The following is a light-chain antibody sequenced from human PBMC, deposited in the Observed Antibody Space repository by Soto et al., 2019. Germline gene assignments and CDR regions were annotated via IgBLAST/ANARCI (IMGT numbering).Light chain of an antibody. V-gene: IGKV3-15*01. CDR3: QQYYSWPRT. CDR2: GAS. Sequence: ERVMTQSPRTLSVSPGERATLSCRASQSVSSYLAWYQQKPGQAPRLLIYGASTRATGIPARFSGSGSGTEFTLTISSLQSEDFAAYYCQQYYSWPRTFGQGTKVDIK. J-gene: IGKJ1*01. CDR1: QSVSSY.